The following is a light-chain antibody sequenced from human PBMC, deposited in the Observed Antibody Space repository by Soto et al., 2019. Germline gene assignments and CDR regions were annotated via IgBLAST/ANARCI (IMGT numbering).Light chain of an antibody. CDR3: QQSYSTPKT. J-gene: IGKJ2*01. CDR1: QSISSY. V-gene: IGKV1-39*01. Sequence: DIQMTQSPSSLSASLGVRVTITCRASQSISSYLNWYQQKPGKAPKLLIYAASSLQSGVPSRFSGSGSGTDFTLTISSLQPEDFATYYCQQSYSTPKTFGQGTKLEIK. CDR2: AAS.